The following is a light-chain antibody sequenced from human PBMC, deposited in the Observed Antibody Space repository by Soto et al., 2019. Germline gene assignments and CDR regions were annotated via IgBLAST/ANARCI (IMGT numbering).Light chain of an antibody. CDR3: SLSYSGAHVV. V-gene: IGLV7-46*01. CDR1: TGAVTSGHY. J-gene: IGLJ2*01. CDR2: DTS. Sequence: QAMVTQEPSLTVSPGGTVTLTCGSSTGAVTSGHYPYWFQQKPGQAPRTLIYDTSNKHSWTPARFSGSLLGGKAALTLSGAQPEDEAEYYCSLSYSGAHVVFGGGTQLTVL.